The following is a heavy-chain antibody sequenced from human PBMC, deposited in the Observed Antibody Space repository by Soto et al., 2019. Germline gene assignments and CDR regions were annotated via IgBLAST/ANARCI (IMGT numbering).Heavy chain of an antibody. J-gene: IGHJ3*02. CDR2: INPSGGST. CDR1: GYTFTSYY. V-gene: IGHV1-46*01. D-gene: IGHD6-13*01. CDR3: AGVVQLGSGAFDI. Sequence: PSVKVSCKASGYTFTSYYMHWVRQAPGQGLEWMGIINPSGGSTSYAQKFQGRVTMTRDTSTSTVYMELSSLRSEDTAVYYCAGVVQLGSGAFDIWGQGTMVTVSS.